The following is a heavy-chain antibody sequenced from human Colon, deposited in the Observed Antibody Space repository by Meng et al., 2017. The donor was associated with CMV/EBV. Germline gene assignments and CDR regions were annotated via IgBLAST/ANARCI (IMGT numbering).Heavy chain of an antibody. Sequence: GGSLRLSCAVSEFSVSSNDMSWVRQAPGKGLEWVANIKQDGSEQFYADSVKGRFTISRDNAKNSLYLQMNSLRAGDTALYYCGKNRVESWGQGTLVTVSS. D-gene: IGHD3-10*01. J-gene: IGHJ4*02. V-gene: IGHV3-7*01. CDR1: EFSVSSND. CDR3: GKNRVES. CDR2: IKQDGSEQ.